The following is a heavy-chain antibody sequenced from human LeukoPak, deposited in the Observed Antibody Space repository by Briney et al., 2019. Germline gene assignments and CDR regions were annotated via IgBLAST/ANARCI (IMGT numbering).Heavy chain of an antibody. Sequence: GGSLRLSCAASGFTFSSYSMNWVRQAPGKGLEWVSSISSSSYIYYADSVKGRFTISRDNAKNSLYLQMNSLRAEDTAVYYCARVDYSSSCIGYWGQGTLVTVSS. CDR3: ARVDYSSSCIGY. CDR1: GFTFSSYS. CDR2: ISSSSYI. J-gene: IGHJ4*02. D-gene: IGHD6-13*01. V-gene: IGHV3-21*01.